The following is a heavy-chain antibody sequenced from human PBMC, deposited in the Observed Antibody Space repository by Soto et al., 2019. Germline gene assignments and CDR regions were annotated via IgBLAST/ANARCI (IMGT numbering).Heavy chain of an antibody. V-gene: IGHV4-30-2*01. CDR2: IYHSGST. CDR3: ASHRGEDTVMVSPRNWFDP. CDR1: GGSISSGGYS. D-gene: IGHD5-18*01. J-gene: IGHJ5*02. Sequence: PSETLSLTCAVSGGSISSGGYSWSWIRQPPGKGLEWIGYIYHSGSTYYNPSLKSRVTISVDRSKNQFSLKLSSVTAADTAVYYCASHRGEDTVMVSPRNWFDPWGQGTLVTVSS.